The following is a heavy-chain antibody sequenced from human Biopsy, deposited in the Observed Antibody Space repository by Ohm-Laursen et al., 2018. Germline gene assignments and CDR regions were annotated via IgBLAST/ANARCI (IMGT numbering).Heavy chain of an antibody. D-gene: IGHD5/OR15-5a*01. J-gene: IGHJ5*02. CDR2: INPHTGVT. CDR1: GYAFLDFH. Sequence: VSSVKVSCKASGYAFLDFHIHWVRQVPGQGLEWIGHINPHTGVTKYAQKFLDRITMTGDTSISTAYMDLSRLTSADTGIYYCARPSGGVSTIGFDPWGQGTLVIVSS. CDR3: ARPSGGVSTIGFDP. V-gene: IGHV1-2*05.